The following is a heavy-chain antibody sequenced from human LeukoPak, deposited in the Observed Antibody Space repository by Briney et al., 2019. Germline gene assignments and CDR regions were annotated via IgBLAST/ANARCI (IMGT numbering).Heavy chain of an antibody. CDR1: GLNVSTNN. CDR2: IYRGRST. V-gene: IGHV3-53*01. J-gene: IGHJ4*02. CDR3: ARGYSSADY. Sequence: GGSLRLSCAASGLNVSTNNMNWVRQAPGKGLEGVSVIYRGRSTLNANSVKGRFTISRDSSRNTLFLQMNSLRAEDTAVYYCARGYSSADYWGQGTLVTVSS. D-gene: IGHD5-18*01.